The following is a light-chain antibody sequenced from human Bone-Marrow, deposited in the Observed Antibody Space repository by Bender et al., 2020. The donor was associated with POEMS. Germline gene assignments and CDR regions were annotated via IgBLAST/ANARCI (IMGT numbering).Light chain of an antibody. Sequence: QSALTQPRSVSGSPGQSVTISCTGTSDIGRYTYVSWYQQFPGKAPKLIIYDVNMRPSGVPDRSSGSKSGNTASLTLSGLHRDDEADYNCSSYTAGSTVIFGGGTKVTVL. CDR3: SSYTAGSTVI. CDR1: SDIGRYTY. V-gene: IGLV2-11*01. CDR2: DVN. J-gene: IGLJ2*01.